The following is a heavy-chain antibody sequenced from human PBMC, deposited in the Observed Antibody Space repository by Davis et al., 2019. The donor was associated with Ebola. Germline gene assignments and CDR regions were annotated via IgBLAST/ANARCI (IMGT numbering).Heavy chain of an antibody. V-gene: IGHV1-2*02. CDR1: GYTFTGYY. J-gene: IGHJ3*02. CDR3: ARDRVVVVAATPENAFDI. Sequence: ASVKVSCKASGYTFTGYYMHWVRQAPGQGLEWMGWINPNSGGTNYAQKFQGRVTMTRDTSISTAYMELSRLRSDDTAVYYCARDRVVVVAATPENAFDIWGQGTMVTVSS. D-gene: IGHD2-15*01. CDR2: INPNSGGT.